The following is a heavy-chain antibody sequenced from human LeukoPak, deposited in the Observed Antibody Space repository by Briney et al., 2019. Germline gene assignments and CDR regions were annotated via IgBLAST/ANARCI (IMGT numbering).Heavy chain of an antibody. CDR3: AKAEGYDILTGLDY. CDR1: GFAFSSLD. V-gene: IGHV3-23*01. D-gene: IGHD3-9*01. Sequence: PGGSLRLSCAASGFAFSSLDMGWVRQAPGKGLEWVSGIGASGGSTYYADSVKGRFTISRDNSKNTLYLQMNSLRTEDTAVYYCAKAEGYDILTGLDYWGQGTLVTVSS. J-gene: IGHJ4*02. CDR2: IGASGGST.